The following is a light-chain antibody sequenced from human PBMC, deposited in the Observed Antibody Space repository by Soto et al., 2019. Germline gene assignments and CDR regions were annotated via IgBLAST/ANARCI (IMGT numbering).Light chain of an antibody. Sequence: EIVLTQSPGTLSLSPGEWATLSCRASQSVSSSDLAWYQQKPGQAPRLLIYGASSRATGIPDRFSGSGSGTDFTLTISRLVSEDFAVYYCQHYGTSPPYTFGQGTKLDIK. CDR1: QSVSSSD. J-gene: IGKJ2*01. CDR3: QHYGTSPPYT. V-gene: IGKV3-20*01. CDR2: GAS.